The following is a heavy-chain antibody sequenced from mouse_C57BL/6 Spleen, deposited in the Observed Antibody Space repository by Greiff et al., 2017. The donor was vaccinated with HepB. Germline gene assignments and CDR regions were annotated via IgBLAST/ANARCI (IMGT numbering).Heavy chain of an antibody. CDR3: ARYDGSAHWYFDV. D-gene: IGHD1-1*01. J-gene: IGHJ1*03. V-gene: IGHV1-82*01. CDR2: IYPGDGDT. CDR1: GYAFSSSW. Sequence: QVQLQQSGPELVKPGASVKISCKASGYAFSSSWMNWVKQRPGKGLEWIGRIYPGDGDTNYNGKFKGKATLTADKSSSTAYMQLSSLTSEDSAVYFCARYDGSAHWYFDVWGTGNTVTVSS.